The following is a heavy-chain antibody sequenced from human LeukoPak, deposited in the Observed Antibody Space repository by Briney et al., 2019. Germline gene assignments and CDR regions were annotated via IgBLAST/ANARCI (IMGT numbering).Heavy chain of an antibody. D-gene: IGHD2-2*02. CDR2: IIPIFGTA. CDR3: AREGRARALYTN. J-gene: IGHJ4*02. Sequence: SVKVSCKASGGTFSSYAISWVRQAPGQGLEWMGGIIPIFGTANYAQKFQGRVTITADESTSTAYMELSSLRSEDTAVYYCAREGRARALYTNWGQGTLVTVSS. CDR1: GGTFSSYA. V-gene: IGHV1-69*13.